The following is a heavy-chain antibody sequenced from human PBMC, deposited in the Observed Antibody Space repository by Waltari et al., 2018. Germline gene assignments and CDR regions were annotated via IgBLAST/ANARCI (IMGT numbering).Heavy chain of an antibody. Sequence: EVQLVESGGGLVQPGGSLRLSCAASGFTFSSYWMHWVRQAPGKGLVWVPRINSGGSSTSYADSVKGRFTISRDNAKNTLYLQMNSLRAEDTAVYYCARGSRYSSSSGYYYYGMDVWGQGTTVTVSS. J-gene: IGHJ6*02. CDR2: INSGGSST. CDR1: GFTFSSYW. CDR3: ARGSRYSSSSGYYYYGMDV. D-gene: IGHD6-6*01. V-gene: IGHV3-74*01.